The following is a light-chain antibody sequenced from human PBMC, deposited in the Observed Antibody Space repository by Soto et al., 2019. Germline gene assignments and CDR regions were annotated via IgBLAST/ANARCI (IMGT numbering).Light chain of an antibody. J-gene: IGLJ2*01. CDR3: QSYDITLSGVV. Sequence: QSVLTQPPSVSGAPGQRVTLSCTGSSSNIGAGYGVHWYQQLPGTAPKLLIYGNNNRPSGVPDRFSGSKSGTSASLAITGLQAEDEADYYCQSYDITLSGVVFGGGTKLTVL. CDR2: GNN. V-gene: IGLV1-40*01. CDR1: SSNIGAGYG.